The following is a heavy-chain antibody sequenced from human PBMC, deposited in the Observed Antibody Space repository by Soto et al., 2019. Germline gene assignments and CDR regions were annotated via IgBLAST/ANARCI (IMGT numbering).Heavy chain of an antibody. V-gene: IGHV1-69*13. Sequence: SVKVSCKASGGTFSSYTISWVRQAPGQGLEWMGGIIPIFGTANYAQKFQGRVTITADESTSTAYMELSSLRSEDTAVYYCARDRIAVAGGYYGMDVWGQGTTVTVSS. CDR2: IIPIFGTA. J-gene: IGHJ6*02. CDR3: ARDRIAVAGGYYGMDV. CDR1: GGTFSSYT. D-gene: IGHD6-19*01.